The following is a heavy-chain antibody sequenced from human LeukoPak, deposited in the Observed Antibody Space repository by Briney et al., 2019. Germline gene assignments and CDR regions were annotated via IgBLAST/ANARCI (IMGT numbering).Heavy chain of an antibody. CDR3: TSGAPLEY. V-gene: IGHV3-74*01. J-gene: IGHJ4*02. Sequence: GWSLTLFYAASRFTFNNSWMNWVRQAPGQGLVWDSRSNSDGSTADHADSVKGRFTNSRDTDKNTLYLQMNSLRAEDTAVYYRTSGAPLEYWGQGTLVTVSS. CDR1: RFTFNNSW. D-gene: IGHD1-26*01. CDR2: SNSDGSTA.